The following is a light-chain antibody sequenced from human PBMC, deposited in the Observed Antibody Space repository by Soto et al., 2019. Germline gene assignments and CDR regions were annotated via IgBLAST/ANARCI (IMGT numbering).Light chain of an antibody. Sequence: ERVMTQSPATLSVSPGERATLSCRASQTVSNNLAWYQHKPGQAPRLLIYGASTRANGIPARFSGSGSGTEFTLTISNLQSEDFAVYYCLQYNNWPRTFGQGTKLEIK. CDR2: GAS. V-gene: IGKV3-15*01. CDR1: QTVSNN. CDR3: LQYNNWPRT. J-gene: IGKJ2*01.